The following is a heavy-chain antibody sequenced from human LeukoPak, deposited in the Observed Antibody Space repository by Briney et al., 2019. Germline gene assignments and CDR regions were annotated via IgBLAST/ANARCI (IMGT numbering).Heavy chain of an antibody. J-gene: IGHJ6*03. V-gene: IGHV1-2*02. CDR3: ARARGGHCSSTSCYYYYYYMGV. D-gene: IGHD2-2*01. Sequence: ASVKVSCKASGYTFTGYYMHWVRQAPGQGLEWMGWINPNSGGTNYAQKFQGRVTMTRDTSISTAYMELSRLRSDNTAVYYCARARGGHCSSTSCYYYYYYMGVWGKGTTVTVSS. CDR2: INPNSGGT. CDR1: GYTFTGYY.